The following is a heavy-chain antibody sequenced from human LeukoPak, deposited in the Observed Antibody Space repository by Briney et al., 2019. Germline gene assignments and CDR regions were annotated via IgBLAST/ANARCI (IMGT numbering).Heavy chain of an antibody. D-gene: IGHD2-15*01. J-gene: IGHJ4*02. CDR2: IYSGGST. Sequence: GGSLRLSCAASGFTVSSNYMSWVRQAPGKGLEWVSVIYSGGSTYYADSVKGRFTISRDNSKNTLYLQMNSLRAEDTAVYYCARDSRCSGGSCYSAQFDYWGQGTLVTVSS. CDR1: GFTVSSNY. CDR3: ARDSRCSGGSCYSAQFDY. V-gene: IGHV3-53*05.